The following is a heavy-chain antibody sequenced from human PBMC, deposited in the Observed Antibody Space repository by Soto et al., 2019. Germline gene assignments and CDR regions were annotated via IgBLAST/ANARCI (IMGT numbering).Heavy chain of an antibody. CDR2: IWYDGSNK. CDR3: AREKYSSGWGYYYYGMDV. J-gene: IGHJ6*02. V-gene: IGHV3-33*01. CDR1: GFTFSSYG. D-gene: IGHD6-19*01. Sequence: GGSLRLSCAASGFTFSSYGMHWVRQAPGKGLEWVAVIWYDGSNKYYADSVKGRFTISRDNSKNTLYLQMNSLRAEDTAVYYCAREKYSSGWGYYYYGMDVWGQGTTVTVSS.